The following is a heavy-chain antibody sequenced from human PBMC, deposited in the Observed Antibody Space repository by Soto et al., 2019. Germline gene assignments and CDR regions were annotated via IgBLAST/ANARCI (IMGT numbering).Heavy chain of an antibody. Sequence: QLGGSLRLSCAASGFTFSSYSMNWVRQAPGKGLEWVSYISSSSSTIYYADSVKGRFTISRDNAKNSLYLQMNSLRDEDTAVYYCARDLLENCGGDCYSLFIPGPFDYWGQGTLVTVSS. V-gene: IGHV3-48*02. D-gene: IGHD2-21*02. CDR2: ISSSSSTI. J-gene: IGHJ4*02. CDR3: ARDLLENCGGDCYSLFIPGPFDY. CDR1: GFTFSSYS.